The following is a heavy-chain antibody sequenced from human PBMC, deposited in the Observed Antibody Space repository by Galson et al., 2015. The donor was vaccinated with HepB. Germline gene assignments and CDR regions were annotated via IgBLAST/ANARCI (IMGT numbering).Heavy chain of an antibody. CDR2: INAGNGNT. V-gene: IGHV1-3*01. D-gene: IGHD2-21*01. CDR1: GYTFTSYA. J-gene: IGHJ4*02. CDR3: AREFLAYCGGDCPAPFDY. Sequence: SVKVSCKAPGYTFTSYAMHWVRQAPGQRLEWMGWINAGNGNTKYSQKFQGRVTITRDTSASTAYMELSSLRSEDTAVYYCAREFLAYCGGDCPAPFDYWGQGTLVTVSS.